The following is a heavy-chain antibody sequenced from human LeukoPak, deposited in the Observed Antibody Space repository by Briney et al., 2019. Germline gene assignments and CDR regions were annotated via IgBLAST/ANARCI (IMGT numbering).Heavy chain of an antibody. D-gene: IGHD3-22*01. J-gene: IGHJ4*02. V-gene: IGHV3-48*04. Sequence: GGSLRLSCAASGFTFSSYGMHWVRQAPGKGLEWVSYISSSGSTIYYADSVKGRFTISRDNAKNSLYLQMNSLRAEDTAVYYCAREVYYDARADFDYWGQGTLVTVSS. CDR2: ISSSGSTI. CDR1: GFTFSSYG. CDR3: AREVYYDARADFDY.